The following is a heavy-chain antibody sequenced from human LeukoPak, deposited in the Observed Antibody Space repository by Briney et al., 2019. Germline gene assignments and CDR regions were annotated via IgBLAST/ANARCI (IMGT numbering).Heavy chain of an antibody. V-gene: IGHV4-4*07. CDR2: IYTSGST. Sequence: TSETLSLTCTVSGGSISSYYWSWIRQPAGKGLEWIGRIYTSGSTNYNPSLKSRVTMSVDTSKNQFSLKLSSVTAADTAIYYCASDGHYYDSSAPTFGNWFDPWGQGTLVTVSS. J-gene: IGHJ5*02. CDR3: ASDGHYYDSSAPTFGNWFDP. CDR1: GGSISSYY. D-gene: IGHD3-22*01.